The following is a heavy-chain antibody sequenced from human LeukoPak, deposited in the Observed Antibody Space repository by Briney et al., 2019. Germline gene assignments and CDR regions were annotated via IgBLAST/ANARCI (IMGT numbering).Heavy chain of an antibody. V-gene: IGHV3-21*01. Sequence: PGGSLRLSCAASGFTFSTYSMNWVRQAPGKGLEWVSSTTGSSSYIYYADSVTGRFTISRDDAKNSLYLQMSSLRAEDTAVYYCTRDADNYHISGPTWGQGTLVTVSS. J-gene: IGHJ5*02. CDR3: TRDADNYHISGPT. CDR1: GFTFSTYS. CDR2: TTGSSSYI. D-gene: IGHD3-22*01.